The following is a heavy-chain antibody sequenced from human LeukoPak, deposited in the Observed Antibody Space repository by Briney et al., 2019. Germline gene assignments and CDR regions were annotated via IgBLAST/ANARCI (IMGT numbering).Heavy chain of an antibody. CDR3: ARSNYYGSGRITMVRGVIITRYFDY. CDR1: GYTFTSYG. V-gene: IGHV1-18*01. CDR2: ISAYNGNT. D-gene: IGHD3-10*01. J-gene: IGHJ4*02. Sequence: AAVKVSCKASGYTFTSYGISWVRQAPGQGLEWMGWISAYNGNTNYAQKLQGRVTMTTDTSTSTAYMELRSLRSDDTAVYYCARSNYYGSGRITMVRGVIITRYFDYWGQGTLVTVSS.